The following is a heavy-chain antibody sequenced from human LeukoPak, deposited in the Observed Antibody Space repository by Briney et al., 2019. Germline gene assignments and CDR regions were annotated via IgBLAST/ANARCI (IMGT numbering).Heavy chain of an antibody. D-gene: IGHD3-22*01. J-gene: IGHJ4*02. CDR2: INPSGGST. V-gene: IGHV1-46*01. CDR3: ARDQGVTMIEPPDY. CDR1: GYTFTSYY. Sequence: ASVKVSCKASGYTFTSYYMHWVRRAPGQGLEWMGIINPSGGSTNYAQKFQGRVTTTRDTSTSTVYMELSSLRSEDTAVYYCARDQGVTMIEPPDYWGQGTLVTVSS.